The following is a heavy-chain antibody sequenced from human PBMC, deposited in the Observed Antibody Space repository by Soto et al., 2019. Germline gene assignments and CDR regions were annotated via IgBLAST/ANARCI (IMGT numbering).Heavy chain of an antibody. CDR3: ARLGILEWDLDY. CDR1: GGSISSSSYY. V-gene: IGHV4-39*01. J-gene: IGHJ4*02. Sequence: SETLSLTCTVSGGSISSSSYYWGWIRQPPGKGLEWIGSIYYSGSTYYNPSLKSRVTISVDTSKNQFSLKLSSVTAADTAVYYCARLGILEWDLDYWGQGTLVT. CDR2: IYYSGST. D-gene: IGHD2-15*01.